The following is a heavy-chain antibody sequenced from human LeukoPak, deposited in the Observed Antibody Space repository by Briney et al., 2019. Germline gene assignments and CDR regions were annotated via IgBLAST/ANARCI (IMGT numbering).Heavy chain of an antibody. J-gene: IGHJ4*02. CDR1: GFTFSRYA. Sequence: GGSLRLSCSASGFTFSRYAMHWVRQGPGKGLEWVSTISGSGGSTYYADSVKGRFTISRDNSKNTLFLQMNSLRADDTAVYFCAKDQKSIAATGYDYWGQGTLVTVSS. D-gene: IGHD6-13*01. V-gene: IGHV3-23*01. CDR3: AKDQKSIAATGYDY. CDR2: ISGSGGST.